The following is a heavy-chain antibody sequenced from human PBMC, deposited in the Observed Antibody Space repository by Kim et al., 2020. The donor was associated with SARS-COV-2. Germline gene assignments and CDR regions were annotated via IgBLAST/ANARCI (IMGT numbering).Heavy chain of an antibody. J-gene: IGHJ4*02. CDR1: GFTFSSYS. CDR2: ISSSSSTI. Sequence: GGSLRLSCAASGFTFSSYSMNWVRQAPGKGLEWVSYISSSSSTIYYADSVKGRFTISRDNAKNSLYLQMNSLRAEDTAVYYCARDRTLDFDWSLYYFDYWGQGTLVTVSS. CDR3: ARDRTLDFDWSLYYFDY. V-gene: IGHV3-48*04. D-gene: IGHD3-9*01.